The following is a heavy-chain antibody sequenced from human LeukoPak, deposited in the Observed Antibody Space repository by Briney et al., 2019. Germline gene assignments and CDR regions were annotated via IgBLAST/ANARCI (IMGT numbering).Heavy chain of an antibody. J-gene: IGHJ4*02. Sequence: ASVKVSCKASGYTFTSYYMHWVRQAPGQGLEWMGIINPSDGSTSYAQKFQGRVTMTRDMSTSTAYTALSSLRSEDTAVYSCARVANAEIAVADPCYFDYWGQGTLVTVSS. CDR1: GYTFTSYY. D-gene: IGHD6-19*01. CDR2: INPSDGST. CDR3: ARVANAEIAVADPCYFDY. V-gene: IGHV1-46*01.